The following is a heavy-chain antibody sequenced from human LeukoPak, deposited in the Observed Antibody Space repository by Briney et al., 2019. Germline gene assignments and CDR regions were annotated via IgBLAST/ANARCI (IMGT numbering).Heavy chain of an antibody. J-gene: IGHJ5*02. CDR1: GYTFSDYY. CDR3: ARLGENGLLTGYFYP. Sequence: ASVKVSCKASGYTFSDYYMHWVRQAPGQGLEWMGRINPDSGGTDYAQKFQGRVIMTRDTSITTAYMDLDRLRSDDTAVYYCARLGENGLLTGYFYPWGQGTLVTVSS. D-gene: IGHD3-9*01. V-gene: IGHV1-2*02. CDR2: INPDSGGT.